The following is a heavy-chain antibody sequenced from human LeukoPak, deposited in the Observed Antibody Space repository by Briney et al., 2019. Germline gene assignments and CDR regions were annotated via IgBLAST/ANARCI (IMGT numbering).Heavy chain of an antibody. V-gene: IGHV4-34*01. CDR3: ARLPRTVTLDY. CDR2: INQSGST. J-gene: IGHJ4*02. D-gene: IGHD1/OR15-1a*01. CDR1: GGSFSNYY. Sequence: PSETLSLTCAVYGGSFSNYYWSWIRQPPGKGLEWIGEINQSGSTNYNPSLKSRVTISVDTSKNQFSLKLSSVTAADTAVYYCARLPRTVTLDYWGQGTLVTVSS.